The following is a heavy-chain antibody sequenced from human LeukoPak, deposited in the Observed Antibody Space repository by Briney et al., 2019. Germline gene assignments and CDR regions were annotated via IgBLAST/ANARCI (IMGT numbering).Heavy chain of an antibody. CDR2: IFHSGST. CDR1: GGSISGGGYY. Sequence: PSETLSLTCTVSGGSISGGGYYWSWIRQPPGKGVEWIGYIFHSGSTDYNPSLKSRVTISIDRSKNQFSLNLSSVTAADTAVYYCARDRRRWNTVVTTFDYWGQGTLVTVSS. D-gene: IGHD4-23*01. CDR3: ARDRRRWNTVVTTFDY. V-gene: IGHV4-30-2*01. J-gene: IGHJ4*02.